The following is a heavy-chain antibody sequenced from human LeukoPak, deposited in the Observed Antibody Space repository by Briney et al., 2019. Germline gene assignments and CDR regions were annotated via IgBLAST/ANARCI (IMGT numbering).Heavy chain of an antibody. CDR3: ARDRGQIQLWPLPRDYGMDV. J-gene: IGHJ6*02. CDR1: GFTFSSYA. V-gene: IGHV3-30*04. D-gene: IGHD5-18*01. Sequence: GGSLRLSCAASGFTFSSYAMHWVRQAPGKGLEWVAVISYDGSNKYYADSVKGRFTISRDNSKNTLYLQMNSLRAEDTAVYYCARDRGQIQLWPLPRDYGMDVWGQGTTVTVSS. CDR2: ISYDGSNK.